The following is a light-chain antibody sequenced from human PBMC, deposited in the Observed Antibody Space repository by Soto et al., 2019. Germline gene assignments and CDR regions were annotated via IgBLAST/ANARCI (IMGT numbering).Light chain of an antibody. CDR1: QSVSSSY. CDR3: QQYGSSPVT. J-gene: IGKJ3*01. CDR2: GAS. V-gene: IGKV3-20*01. Sequence: EIVLTQSPGTLSLSPGERATLSCRASQSVSSSYLGWYQQKPGQAPRLLIYGASSRATGIPDRFSGNGSGTDFTLTISRLEPEDFAVYYCQQYGSSPVTFGPGTKVDIK.